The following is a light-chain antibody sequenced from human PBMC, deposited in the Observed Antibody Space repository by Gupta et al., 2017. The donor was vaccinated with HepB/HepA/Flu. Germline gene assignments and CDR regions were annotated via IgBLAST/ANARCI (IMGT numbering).Light chain of an antibody. CDR3: QSTDSSGSYWV. Sequence: SSALTQPPSVSVSPGQTARITCSGDALPKRYAYWYQQKPGQAPVLVIYQKSERPAGIPERFSGSSSGTTVTLTISGVQAEEEADYYCQSTDSSGSYWVFGGGTKLTVL. CDR2: QKS. CDR1: ALPKRY. V-gene: IGLV3-25*02. J-gene: IGLJ3*02.